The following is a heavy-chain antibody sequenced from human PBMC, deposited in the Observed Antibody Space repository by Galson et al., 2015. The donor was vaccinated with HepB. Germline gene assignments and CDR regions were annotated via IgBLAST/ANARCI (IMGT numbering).Heavy chain of an antibody. CDR1: GFTFSSYA. Sequence: SLRLSCAASGFTFSSYAIHWVRQAPGKGLEYVSAISNNGGSTYYADSVKGRFTISRDNSKNTLYLQMSSLRAEDTAVYYCVRVGRWVRDWLDGMDVWGQGTTVTVAS. V-gene: IGHV3-64D*06. D-gene: IGHD3-9*01. J-gene: IGHJ6*02. CDR3: VRVGRWVRDWLDGMDV. CDR2: ISNNGGST.